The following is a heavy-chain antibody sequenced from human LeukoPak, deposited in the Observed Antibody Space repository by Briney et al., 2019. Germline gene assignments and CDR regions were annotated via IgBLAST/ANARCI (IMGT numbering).Heavy chain of an antibody. D-gene: IGHD3-10*01. V-gene: IGHV1-8*01. CDR2: MNPNSGNT. CDR3: ARGLGYYGSGSYSY. J-gene: IGHJ4*02. Sequence: ASAKVSCKASGYTFTSYDINWVRQATGQGLEWMGWMNPNSGNTGYAQKFQGRVTMTRNTSISTAYMELSSLRSEDTAVYYCARGLGYYGSGSYSYWGQGTLVTVSS. CDR1: GYTFTSYD.